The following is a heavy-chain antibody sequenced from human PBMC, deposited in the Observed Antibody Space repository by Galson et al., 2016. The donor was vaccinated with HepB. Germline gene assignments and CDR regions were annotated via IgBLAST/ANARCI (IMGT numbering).Heavy chain of an antibody. CDR2: INAGNGNT. J-gene: IGHJ4*02. CDR1: GYTFTSYA. V-gene: IGHV1-3*01. CDR3: ERGRSGSHYYDGSAYYYTLDY. Sequence: SVKVSCKASGYTFTSYAMHWVRQAPGQRLEWMGWINAGNGNTKYSQKFQGRVTITRDTSASTAYMDLTSLTSEDTAVYYCERGRSGSHYYDGSAYYYTLDYWGQGTLVTVSS. D-gene: IGHD3-22*01.